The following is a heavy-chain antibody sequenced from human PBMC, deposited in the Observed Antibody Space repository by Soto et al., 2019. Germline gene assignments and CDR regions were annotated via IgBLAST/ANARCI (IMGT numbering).Heavy chain of an antibody. D-gene: IGHD3-3*01. Sequence: QVQLVQSGAEVKKPGASVKVSCKASGYTVTSYGISWVRQAPGQGLEWMGWISAYNGNTNYAQKLQGRVTMTTDTPSSTADMELRSMRAEAPAVYYCASDGYHALWSGYYSIWFSRDWFDRWGQGTLVTVSS. J-gene: IGHJ5*02. CDR2: ISAYNGNT. CDR3: ASDGYHALWSGYYSIWFSRDWFDR. CDR1: GYTVTSYG. V-gene: IGHV1-18*01.